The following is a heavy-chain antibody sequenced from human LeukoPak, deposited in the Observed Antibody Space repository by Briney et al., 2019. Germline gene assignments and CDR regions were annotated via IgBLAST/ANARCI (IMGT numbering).Heavy chain of an antibody. CDR1: GGSISSYY. J-gene: IGHJ4*02. CDR3: ARGGSGSKPIDY. D-gene: IGHD3-10*01. V-gene: IGHV4-59*01. CDR2: IYYSGST. Sequence: SETLSLTCTVSGGSISSYYWSWIRQPPGKGLEWIGYIYYSGSTNYNPSLKSRVTISVDTSKNQFSLKLTSVTAADTSVYYCARGGSGSKPIDYWGQGTLVTVSS.